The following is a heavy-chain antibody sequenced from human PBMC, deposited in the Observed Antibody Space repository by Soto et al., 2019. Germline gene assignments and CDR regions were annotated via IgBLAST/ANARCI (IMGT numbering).Heavy chain of an antibody. Sequence: EVQLLESGGGLVQPGGSLRLSCAASGFTFSSYAMSWVRQAPGKGLEWVSAISGSGGSTYYADSVKGRFTISRDNSKXPLYQXXXXXXXXDTAXYYXXXXXXXSGVEWYWGQGTLVTVSS. D-gene: IGHD1-26*01. CDR2: ISGSGGST. CDR3: XXXXXXSGVEWY. CDR1: GFTFSSYA. J-gene: IGHJ4*02. V-gene: IGHV3-23*01.